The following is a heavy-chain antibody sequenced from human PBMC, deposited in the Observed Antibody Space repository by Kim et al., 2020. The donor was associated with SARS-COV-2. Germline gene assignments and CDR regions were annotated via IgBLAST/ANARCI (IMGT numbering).Heavy chain of an antibody. CDR3: AKGRLRYCSSTSCYAWDYYYYYGMDV. Sequence: GGSLRLSCAASGFTFSSYAMSWVRQAPGKGLEWVSAISGSGGSTYYADSVKGRFTISRDNSKNTLYLQMNSLRAEDTAVYYCAKGRLRYCSSTSCYAWDYYYYYGMDVWGQGTTVTVSS. CDR1: GFTFSSYA. V-gene: IGHV3-23*01. D-gene: IGHD2-2*01. J-gene: IGHJ6*02. CDR2: ISGSGGST.